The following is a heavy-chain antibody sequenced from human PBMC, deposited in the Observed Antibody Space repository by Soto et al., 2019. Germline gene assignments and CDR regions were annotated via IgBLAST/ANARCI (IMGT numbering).Heavy chain of an antibody. J-gene: IGHJ4*02. Sequence: PSETLSLTCTVSGGSISSNYWTWIRQPPGKGLEWIGYVYNSGSTNYNPSLKSRVTISEDTSKSQFSLKVNSMTAADMAVYYCARYRREAVAGYTLDNWGQGMLVTVSS. V-gene: IGHV4-59*01. D-gene: IGHD6-13*01. CDR2: VYNSGST. CDR3: ARYRREAVAGYTLDN. CDR1: GGSISSNY.